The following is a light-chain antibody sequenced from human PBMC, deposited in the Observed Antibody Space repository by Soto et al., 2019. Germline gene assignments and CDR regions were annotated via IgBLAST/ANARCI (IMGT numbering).Light chain of an antibody. CDR1: QTISSGF. V-gene: IGKV3D-15*01. CDR2: GAS. Sequence: DIVLTQSPAILCLSLGDRETLSWGAGQTISSGFLAWYQQKVGQAPRLLIYGASTRATGIPARFSGSGSGTEFTLTISNLQSEDFAVYFCQQYHNWPPINCGQGTQLEIK. J-gene: IGKJ5*01. CDR3: QQYHNWPPIN.